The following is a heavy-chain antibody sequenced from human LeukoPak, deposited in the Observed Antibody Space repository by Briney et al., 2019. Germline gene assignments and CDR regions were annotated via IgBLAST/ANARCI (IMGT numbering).Heavy chain of an antibody. J-gene: IGHJ6*03. CDR1: GGSISSSSYY. V-gene: IGHV4-39*07. CDR3: ARDKGYSYGRDYYYYYMDV. CDR2: IYYSGST. D-gene: IGHD5-18*01. Sequence: PSETLSLTCTVSGGSISSSSYYWGWIRQPPGKGLEWIESIYYSGSTYYNPSLKSRVTISVDTSKNQFSLKLSSVTAADTAVYYCARDKGYSYGRDYYYYYMDVWGKGTTVTVSS.